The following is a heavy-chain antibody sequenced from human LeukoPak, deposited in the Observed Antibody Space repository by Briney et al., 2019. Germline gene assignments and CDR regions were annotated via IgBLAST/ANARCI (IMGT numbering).Heavy chain of an antibody. CDR1: GFTFTTYW. CDR2: INSDGSIT. J-gene: IGHJ6*02. CDR3: ARDAVDTANAV. D-gene: IGHD5-18*01. Sequence: GGSLRLSCAASGFTFTTYWMHWVRQAPGKGLAWVSHINSDGSITSYADSVKGRFTISRDNAKNTLYLQMNSLRAEDTAVYYCARDAVDTANAVWGQGTTVTVSS. V-gene: IGHV3-74*01.